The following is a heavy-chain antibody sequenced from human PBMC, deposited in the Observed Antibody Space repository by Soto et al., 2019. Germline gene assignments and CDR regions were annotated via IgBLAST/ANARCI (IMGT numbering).Heavy chain of an antibody. CDR2: INPYSGGA. CDR1: GYTFTDYF. J-gene: IGHJ4*02. D-gene: IGHD3-22*01. V-gene: IGHV1-2*02. CDR3: AKDSISSDGGYYLYYFDS. Sequence: WASVKVSCKASGYTFTDYFIHWVRQAPGQGPEWIGWINPYSGGADLSQKFQGRVTMTRDTSISTAYMEVSSLRSDDTAVFYCAKDSISSDGGYYLYYFDSWGQVTLVTVSS.